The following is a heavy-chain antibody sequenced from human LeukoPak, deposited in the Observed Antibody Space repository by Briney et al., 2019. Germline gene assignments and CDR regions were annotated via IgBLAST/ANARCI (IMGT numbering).Heavy chain of an antibody. D-gene: IGHD4-23*01. CDR1: GFTFSSYA. V-gene: IGHV3-23*01. Sequence: GGSLRLSCAASGFTFSSYAMSWVRQAPGKGLEWVSAISSSGGSTYYADSVKGRFTISRDKSKNTLYLQMNSLRVEDTALYYCVRVIGGNYGGDYWGQGTLVTVSS. J-gene: IGHJ4*02. CDR3: VRVIGGNYGGDY. CDR2: ISSSGGST.